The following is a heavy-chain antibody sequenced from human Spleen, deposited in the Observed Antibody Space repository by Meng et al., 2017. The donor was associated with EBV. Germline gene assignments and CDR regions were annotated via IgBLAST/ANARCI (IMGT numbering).Heavy chain of an antibody. V-gene: IGHV2-5*02. J-gene: IGHJ4*02. CDR2: IYWDDDK. Sequence: TLKASGPPPVNPTQSLTLTCTFSGFPLNSLGVGVGWIRQPPGKALEWLALIYWDDDKRYNPSLKSRLTITKDTSKNQVVLTITNMDPVDTGTYFCAHRNPATIAFDYWGQGTLVTVSS. CDR1: GFPLNSLGVG. CDR3: AHRNPATIAFDY. D-gene: IGHD5-12*01.